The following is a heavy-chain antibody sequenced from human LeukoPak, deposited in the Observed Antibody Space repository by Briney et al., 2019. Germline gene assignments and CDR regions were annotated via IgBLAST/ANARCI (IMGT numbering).Heavy chain of an antibody. J-gene: IGHJ4*02. CDR2: IIPIFGTA. Sequence: SVKVPCKASGYTFTSYDINWVRQATGQGLEWMGGIIPIFGTANYAQKFQGRVTITADESTSTAYMELSSLRSEDTAVYYCARSPSVVAAAIDYWGQGTLVTVSS. CDR1: GYTFTSYD. V-gene: IGHV1-69*13. D-gene: IGHD6-13*01. CDR3: ARSPSVVAAAIDY.